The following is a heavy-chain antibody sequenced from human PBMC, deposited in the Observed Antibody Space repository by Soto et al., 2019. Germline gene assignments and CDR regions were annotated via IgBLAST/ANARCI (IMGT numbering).Heavy chain of an antibody. Sequence: SGGSLRLSCAASGFTFSSYAMSWVRQAPGKGLEWVSAISGSGGSTYYADSVKGRFTISRDNSKNTLYLQMNSLRAEDTAVYYCAGYYDFRSGYYRFDYWGQGTLVTVSS. J-gene: IGHJ4*02. CDR2: ISGSGGST. CDR1: GFTFSSYA. V-gene: IGHV3-23*01. CDR3: AGYYDFRSGYYRFDY. D-gene: IGHD3-3*01.